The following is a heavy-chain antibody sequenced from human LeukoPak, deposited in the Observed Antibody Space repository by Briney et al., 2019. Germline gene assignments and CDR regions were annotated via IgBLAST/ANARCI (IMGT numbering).Heavy chain of an antibody. CDR1: GYTFTSYD. J-gene: IGHJ4*02. D-gene: IGHD1-26*01. V-gene: IGHV1-8*01. CDR2: MNPNSGNT. CDR3: ARGTIVGATYLDY. Sequence: ASVKVSCKASGYTFTSYDINWVRQATGQGLEWMGWMNPNSGNTGYAQKFQGRVTMTRNTSISTAYMELSRLRSDDTAVYYCARGTIVGATYLDYWGQGTLVTVSS.